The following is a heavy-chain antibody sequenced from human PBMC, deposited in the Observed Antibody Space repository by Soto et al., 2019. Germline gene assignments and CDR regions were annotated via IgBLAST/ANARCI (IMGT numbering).Heavy chain of an antibody. J-gene: IGHJ5*01. CDR3: EKSKTAGCGCYACQGIGWFDS. D-gene: IGHD3-22*01. CDR1: SGAINSDY. V-gene: IGHV4-59*01. CDR2: ITYTGIA. Sequence: SETLSLTCTVSSGAINSDYWGWIRQPPGKGLEWIGYITYTGIAHYNPSLKSRVTISKDTSDKHFSLRLNSVTAADTAVYYCEKSKTAGCGCYACQGIGWFDSWGQGTLVTVSS.